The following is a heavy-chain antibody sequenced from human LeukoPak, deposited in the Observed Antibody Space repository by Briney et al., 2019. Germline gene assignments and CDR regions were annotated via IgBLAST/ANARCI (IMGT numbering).Heavy chain of an antibody. CDR3: ARPHTVLYNWFDP. CDR2: INPNSGGT. V-gene: IGHV1-2*06. J-gene: IGHJ5*02. D-gene: IGHD4-11*01. Sequence: ASVRVSCKASGYTFTGYYMHWVRQAPGQGLEWMGRINPNSGGTNYAQKFQGRVTMTRDTSISTAYMELSRLRSDDTAVYYCARPHTVLYNWFDPWGQGTLVTVSS. CDR1: GYTFTGYY.